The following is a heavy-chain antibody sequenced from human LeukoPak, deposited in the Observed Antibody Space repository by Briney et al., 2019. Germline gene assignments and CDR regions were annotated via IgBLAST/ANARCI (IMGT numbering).Heavy chain of an antibody. D-gene: IGHD3-3*01. Sequence: ASVKVSCKASGYTFTSYGISWVRQAPGQGLEWMGWISAYNGNTNYAQKLQGRVTMTTDTSTSTAYMELRSLRSDDTAVYYCARGFGGAYYDFWSTLDPPPYFDYWGQGTLVTVSS. CDR2: ISAYNGNT. CDR3: ARGFGGAYYDFWSTLDPPPYFDY. J-gene: IGHJ4*02. CDR1: GYTFTSYG. V-gene: IGHV1-18*01.